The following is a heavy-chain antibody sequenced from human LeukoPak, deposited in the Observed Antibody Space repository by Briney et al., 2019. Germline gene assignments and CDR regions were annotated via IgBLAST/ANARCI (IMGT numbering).Heavy chain of an antibody. J-gene: IGHJ4*02. Sequence: GGSLRLSCIVSGFIFSNYAMSWVRQAPGKGLEWVSIITGSGGDSYYADSVKGRFTLSRDNSKNTLYLQMNSLRAEDTALYFCAKKSLWSGPFDYWGQGTLVTVSS. CDR2: ITGSGGDS. D-gene: IGHD3-3*01. CDR3: AKKSLWSGPFDY. CDR1: GFIFSNYA. V-gene: IGHV3-23*01.